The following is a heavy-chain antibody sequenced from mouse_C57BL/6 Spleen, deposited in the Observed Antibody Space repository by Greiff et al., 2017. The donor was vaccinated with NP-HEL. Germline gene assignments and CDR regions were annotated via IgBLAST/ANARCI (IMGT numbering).Heavy chain of an antibody. Sequence: VQLQQSGAELVKPGASVKISCKASGYAFSSYWMNWVKQRPGKGLEWIGQIYPGDGDTNYNGKFKGKATLTADKSSSTAYMQLSSLTSEDSAVDFGAREVYDYGFDYWGQGTTLTVSS. D-gene: IGHD2-4*01. CDR1: GYAFSSYW. J-gene: IGHJ2*01. CDR2: IYPGDGDT. V-gene: IGHV1-80*01. CDR3: AREVYDYGFDY.